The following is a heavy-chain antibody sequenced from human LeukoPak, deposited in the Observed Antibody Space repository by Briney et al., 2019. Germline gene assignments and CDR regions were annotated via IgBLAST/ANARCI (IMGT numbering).Heavy chain of an antibody. V-gene: IGHV3-53*01. CDR2: IYSGGST. CDR3: ARGQTYYYGSGSYAVWFDP. J-gene: IGHJ5*02. CDR1: GFTVSSNY. Sequence: GGSLRLSCAASGFTVSSNYMSWVRQAPGKALEWVSVIYSGGSTYYADSVKGRFTISSDNSKNTLYLQMNSLRAEDTAVYYCARGQTYYYGSGSYAVWFDPWGQGTLVTVSS. D-gene: IGHD3-10*01.